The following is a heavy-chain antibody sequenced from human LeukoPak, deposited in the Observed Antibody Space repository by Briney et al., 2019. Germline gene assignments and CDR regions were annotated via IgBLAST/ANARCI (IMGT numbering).Heavy chain of an antibody. J-gene: IGHJ4*02. V-gene: IGHV4-38-2*02. CDR1: GYSISSGYH. D-gene: IGHD5-18*01. CDR2: IYHSGST. Sequence: KPSETLSLTCTVSGYSISSGYHWGWIRQPPGKGLEWIGSIYHSGSTYYNPSLKSRVTISVDTSKNQFSLKLSSVTAADTAVYYCARGPGYSYGSPFDYWGQGTLVTVSS. CDR3: ARGPGYSYGSPFDY.